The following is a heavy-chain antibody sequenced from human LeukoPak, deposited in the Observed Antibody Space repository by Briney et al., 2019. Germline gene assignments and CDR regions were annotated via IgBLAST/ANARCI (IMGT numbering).Heavy chain of an antibody. D-gene: IGHD4-17*01. CDR2: INPNSGGT. J-gene: IGHJ5*02. CDR3: ARDNLANDYGDYGYWFDP. CDR1: GYTFTIYD. Sequence: ASVKVSCTASGYTFTIYDINWGRQAPGQGLEWMGWINPNSGGTNYAQKFQGRVTMTRDTSISTAYMELSRLRSDDTAVYYCARDNLANDYGDYGYWFDPWGQGTLVTVSS. V-gene: IGHV1-2*02.